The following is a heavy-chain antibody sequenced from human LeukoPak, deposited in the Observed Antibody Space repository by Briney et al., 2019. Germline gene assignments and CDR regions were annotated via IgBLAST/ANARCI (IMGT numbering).Heavy chain of an antibody. CDR1: GYMHINHA. D-gene: IGHD6-19*01. J-gene: IGHJ3*02. V-gene: IGHV1-18*01. CDR3: ARDPSLSSGWIHDAFDI. CDR2: IGAYNGNT. Sequence: ASVKVSCKASGYMHINHAITWVRQAPGQGLEWMGWIGAYNGNTNYAQKFHDRVTLTTDTSTNTAYMELRSLRSDDTAVYYRARDPSLSSGWIHDAFDIWGQGTMVTVSS.